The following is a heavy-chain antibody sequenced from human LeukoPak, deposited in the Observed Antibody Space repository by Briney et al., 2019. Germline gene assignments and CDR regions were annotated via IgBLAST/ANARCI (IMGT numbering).Heavy chain of an antibody. CDR1: GFTFSSYA. CDR2: ISSNGGST. J-gene: IGHJ6*03. Sequence: GGSLRLSCAASGFTFSSYAMHWVRQAPGKGLEYVSAISSNGGSTYYANSVKGRFTISRDNSKNTLYLQMGSLRAEDMAVYYCARDFPSRVVATIREYHYYYYMDVWGKGTTVTVSS. V-gene: IGHV3-64*01. D-gene: IGHD5-12*01. CDR3: ARDFPSRVVATIREYHYYYYMDV.